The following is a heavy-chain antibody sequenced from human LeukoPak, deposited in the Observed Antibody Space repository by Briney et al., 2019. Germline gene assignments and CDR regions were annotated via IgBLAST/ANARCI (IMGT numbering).Heavy chain of an antibody. D-gene: IGHD2-15*01. CDR2: INAGNGNT. J-gene: IGHJ4*02. CDR3: ARDSLRYCSGGSCRYAPYFDY. V-gene: IGHV1-3*01. CDR1: GYTFTSYA. Sequence: ASVKVSCKASGYTFTSYAMHWVRQAPGQRLEWMGWINAGNGNTKYSQKFQGRVTITRDTSASTAYMELSSLRSDDTAVYYCARDSLRYCSGGSCRYAPYFDYWGQGTLVTVSS.